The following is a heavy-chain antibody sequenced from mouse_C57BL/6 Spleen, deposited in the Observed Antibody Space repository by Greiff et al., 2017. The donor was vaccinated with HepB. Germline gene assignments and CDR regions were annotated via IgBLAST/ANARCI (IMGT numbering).Heavy chain of an antibody. Sequence: EVKLMESGGGLAKPGGSLKLSCAASGFTFSDYGMHWVRQAPEKGLEWVAYISSGSSTIYYADTVKGRFTISRDNAKNTLFLQMTSLRSEDTAMYYCARTKWYFDVWGTGTTVTVSS. CDR2: ISSGSSTI. V-gene: IGHV5-17*01. CDR1: GFTFSDYG. CDR3: ARTKWYFDV. D-gene: IGHD1-3*01. J-gene: IGHJ1*03.